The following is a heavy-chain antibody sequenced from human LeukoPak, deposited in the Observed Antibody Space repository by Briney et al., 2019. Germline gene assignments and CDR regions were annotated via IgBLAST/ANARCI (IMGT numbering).Heavy chain of an antibody. Sequence: GGSLRLSCAASGFTFSRYSMHWVRQAPGKGLVWVSHVNSDGSGTDYADSVKGRFTISRDNAKNTLYLQMNSLRAEDTAVYYCARLREIPVFGVVTKSTSYFDYWGQGTLVTVSS. CDR1: GFTFSRYS. J-gene: IGHJ4*02. CDR2: VNSDGSGT. D-gene: IGHD3-3*01. CDR3: ARLREIPVFGVVTKSTSYFDY. V-gene: IGHV3-74*01.